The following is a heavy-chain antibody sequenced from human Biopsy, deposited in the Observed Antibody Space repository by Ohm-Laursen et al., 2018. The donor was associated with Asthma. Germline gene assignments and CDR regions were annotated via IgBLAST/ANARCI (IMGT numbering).Heavy chain of an antibody. D-gene: IGHD2-21*01. V-gene: IGHV4-30-2*01. J-gene: IGHJ4*02. Sequence: TLSLTCAVSGGSINSGGYSWTWIRQPPGKGLEWIGYIYHRDTTYYNPSLKSRVTISLDGSKNQFSLKLSSVTAAETAVYYCARGRSGDWLYYFDYWGQGALVTVSS. CDR3: ARGRSGDWLYYFDY. CDR2: IYHRDTT. CDR1: GGSINSGGYS.